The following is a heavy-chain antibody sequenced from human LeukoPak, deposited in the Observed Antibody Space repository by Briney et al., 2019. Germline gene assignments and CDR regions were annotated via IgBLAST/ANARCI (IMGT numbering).Heavy chain of an antibody. J-gene: IGHJ4*02. CDR3: ARALTGIPYYFDY. CDR2: TSGSGDTT. Sequence: PGGSLRLSCAASEFTFANYAMGGVRQAPGKGLEFVTSTSGSGDTTYYADSVKGRFTISRDNAKNSLYLQMNSLRAEDTAVYYCARALTGIPYYFDYWGQGSLVTVSS. V-gene: IGHV3-23*01. CDR1: EFTFANYA. D-gene: IGHD1-20*01.